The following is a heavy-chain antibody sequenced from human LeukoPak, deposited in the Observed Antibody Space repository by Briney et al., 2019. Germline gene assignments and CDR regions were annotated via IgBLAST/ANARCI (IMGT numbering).Heavy chain of an antibody. J-gene: IGHJ4*02. CDR1: GFTFNDYA. CDR3: ARNLPVDY. V-gene: IGHV3-9*01. CDR2: ISWNSGSK. Sequence: GGSLRLSCAASGFTFNDYAMHWVRQAPGKGLEWVSGISWNSGSKGYADSVKGRFTTSRDNSKNTLYLQMNSLRAGDTAVYYCARNLPVDYWGQGTLVTVSS.